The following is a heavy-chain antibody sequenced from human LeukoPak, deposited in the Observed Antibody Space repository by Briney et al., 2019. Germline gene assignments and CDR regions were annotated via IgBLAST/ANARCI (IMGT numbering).Heavy chain of an antibody. CDR2: ISSSGSTI. CDR3: ASAGPPPIS. CDR1: GFTFSRYE. Sequence: GGSLRLSCAASGFTFSRYEMNWVRQAPGKGLEWVSYISSSGSTIYYADSVKGRFTISKDNAKNSLYLQMNSPRAEDTAVYYCASAGPPPISWGQGTLVTVSS. D-gene: IGHD3-10*01. V-gene: IGHV3-48*03. J-gene: IGHJ5*02.